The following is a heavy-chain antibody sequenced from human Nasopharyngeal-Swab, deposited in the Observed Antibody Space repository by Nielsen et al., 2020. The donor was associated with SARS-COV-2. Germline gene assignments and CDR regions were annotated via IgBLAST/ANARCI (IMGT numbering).Heavy chain of an antibody. V-gene: IGHV4-34*01. CDR2: INHSGST. J-gene: IGHJ3*02. Sequence: CQAPGKGLEWIGEINHSGSTNYNPSLKSRVTISVDTSKNQFSLKLSSVTAADTAVYYCARGFGFGAYLIWGQGTMVTVSS. CDR3: ARGFGFGAYLI. D-gene: IGHD3-10*01.